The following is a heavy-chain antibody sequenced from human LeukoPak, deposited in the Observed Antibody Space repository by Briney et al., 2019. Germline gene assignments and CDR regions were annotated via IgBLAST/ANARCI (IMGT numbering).Heavy chain of an antibody. D-gene: IGHD3-22*01. CDR1: GGTFSSYA. CDR3: ARGGYYDSSGYYPVGYYFDY. CDR2: IIPIFGTA. J-gene: IGHJ4*02. Sequence: ASVKVSCKASGGTFSSYAISWVRQAPAQGLEWMGGIIPIFGTANYAQKFQGRVTITADESTSTAYMELSSLRSEDTAVYYCARGGYYDSSGYYPVGYYFDYWGQGTLVTVSS. V-gene: IGHV1-69*13.